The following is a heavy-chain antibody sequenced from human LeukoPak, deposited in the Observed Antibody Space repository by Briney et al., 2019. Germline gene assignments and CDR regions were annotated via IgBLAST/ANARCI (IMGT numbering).Heavy chain of an antibody. CDR2: ITPIFSTA. V-gene: IGHV1-69*01. Sequence: GSSVKVSCKASGGIFSRYAISWVRQAPGQGLEWMGGITPIFSTANYAQKFQGRLKITADESTTTAYMELTSLTSEDTAVYYCARDAAMYGNSDYYYLWWGQGTLVIVSS. CDR1: GGIFSRYA. J-gene: IGHJ4*02. D-gene: IGHD3-22*01. CDR3: ARDAAMYGNSDYYYLW.